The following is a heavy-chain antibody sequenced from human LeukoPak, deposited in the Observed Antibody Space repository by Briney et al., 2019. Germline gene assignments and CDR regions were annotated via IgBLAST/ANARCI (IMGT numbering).Heavy chain of an antibody. CDR3: ARDLRTPSDTNIAIDL. CDR2: INCVGRLT. D-gene: IGHD1/OR15-1a*01. Sequence: PGRSLRLSCAASGFTSSNYSMHWVSHGPGKGLVWVSRINCVGRLTSHAGSVKGRFAIPRDNAKNPLYLQMNSLRAEDTAVYYCARDLRTPSDTNIAIDLWGQGT. V-gene: IGHV3-74*01. J-gene: IGHJ4*02. CDR1: GFTSSNYS.